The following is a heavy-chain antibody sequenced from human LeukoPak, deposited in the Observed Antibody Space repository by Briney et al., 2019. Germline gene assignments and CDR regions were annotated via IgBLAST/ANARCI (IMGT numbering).Heavy chain of an antibody. CDR3: ARDLWDATGY. D-gene: IGHD3-3*01. Sequence: GGSLRLSCAVSGFSTNYMGWVRQAPGKGLEWVSVIYSGDSTYYADSVKGRFTISRDISKNTLYLQMNSLRPEDTAVYHCARDLWDATGYWGQGTLVTVSS. CDR1: GFSTNY. V-gene: IGHV3-66*02. J-gene: IGHJ4*02. CDR2: IYSGDST.